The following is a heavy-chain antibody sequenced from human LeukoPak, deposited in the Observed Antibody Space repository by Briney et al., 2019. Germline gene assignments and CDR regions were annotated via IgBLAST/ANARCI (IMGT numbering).Heavy chain of an antibody. J-gene: IGHJ3*02. Sequence: GRSVRLSFAASGFTFSSYGMHGVRQAPGKGLEWVAVICYDGSNKYYADSVKGRFTISRDNSKKTLYLQMNSLRGEDTAVYYCARAERYCSGGSCYNFDIWGQGTMVTVSS. CDR3: ARAERYCSGGSCYNFDI. D-gene: IGHD2-15*01. CDR1: GFTFSSYG. CDR2: ICYDGSNK. V-gene: IGHV3-33*01.